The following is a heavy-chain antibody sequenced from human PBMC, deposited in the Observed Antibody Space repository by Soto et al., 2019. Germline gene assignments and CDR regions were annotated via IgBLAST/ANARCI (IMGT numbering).Heavy chain of an antibody. J-gene: IGHJ6*02. CDR3: ARGYCGGVGCYLRRDAFDV. Sequence: EVQLVEAGGGLVMPGGSLRLSCAASGFTFASYHMSWVRQAPGKGLDWVSSINPSSSHIYYADSVRGRFTITRDDSNNSLYLNMSILATEDVAIYYSARGYCGGVGCYLRRDAFDVWGQGTTVMVSS. V-gene: IGHV3-21*02. D-gene: IGHD2-15*01. CDR1: GFTFASYH. CDR2: INPSSSHI.